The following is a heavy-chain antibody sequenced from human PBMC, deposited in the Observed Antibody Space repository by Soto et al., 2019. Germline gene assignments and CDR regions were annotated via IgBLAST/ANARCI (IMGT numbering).Heavy chain of an antibody. Sequence: EVQLVESGGGLVQPGGSLRLSCAASGFSFSSYWMHWLRQVPGKGLVWVSRINGDGDYTNYADSVKGRFTISRDNAKNKLYLEMNCLRAEDTAVYYCARERGGYSSDFWGQGPLVTVSS. J-gene: IGHJ4*02. CDR1: GFSFSSYW. CDR2: INGDGDYT. V-gene: IGHV3-74*01. D-gene: IGHD2-15*01. CDR3: ARERGGYSSDF.